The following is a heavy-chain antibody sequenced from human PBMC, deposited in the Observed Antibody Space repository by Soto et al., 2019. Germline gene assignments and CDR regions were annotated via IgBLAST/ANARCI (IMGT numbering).Heavy chain of an antibody. Sequence: SETLSLSCTVSGGSISSYYWSWIRQAPGKGLEWIGYIYYSGSTNYNPSLKSRVTISVDTSKNQFSLKLSSVTAADTAVYYCARIPPGEQWPGMDVWGQGTTVTVSS. D-gene: IGHD6-19*01. CDR1: GGSISSYY. CDR3: ARIPPGEQWPGMDV. V-gene: IGHV4-59*01. CDR2: IYYSGST. J-gene: IGHJ6*02.